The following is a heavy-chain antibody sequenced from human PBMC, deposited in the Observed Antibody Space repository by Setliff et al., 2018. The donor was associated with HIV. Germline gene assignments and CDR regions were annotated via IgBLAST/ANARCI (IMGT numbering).Heavy chain of an antibody. J-gene: IGHJ4*01. Sequence: SGPRGDPPQTLTLTCTFSGFSLASSGVGVAWVRQPPGEGLEWLALIYWDDDVRYSPPLKNRLSISKDNSKNQVVLAMSNMDPVDTATYFCAHFTHFRDVYLDSWGPGILVTVSS. CDR3: AHFTHFRDVYLDS. CDR1: GFSLASSGVG. V-gene: IGHV2-5*02. D-gene: IGHD2-21*01. CDR2: IYWDDDV.